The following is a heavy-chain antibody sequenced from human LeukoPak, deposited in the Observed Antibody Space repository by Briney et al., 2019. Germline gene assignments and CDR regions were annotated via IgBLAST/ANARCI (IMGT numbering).Heavy chain of an antibody. Sequence: SETLSLTCTVSGGSISSGSYYWSWIRQPAGKGLEWIGRIYTSGSTNYNPSLKSRVTISVDTSKNQFSLKLSSVTAADTAVYYCARDLGYDYVWGTPPTVIWGQGTLVTVSS. CDR2: IYTSGST. J-gene: IGHJ4*02. CDR3: ARDLGYDYVWGTPPTVI. V-gene: IGHV4-61*02. CDR1: GGSISSGSYY. D-gene: IGHD3-16*01.